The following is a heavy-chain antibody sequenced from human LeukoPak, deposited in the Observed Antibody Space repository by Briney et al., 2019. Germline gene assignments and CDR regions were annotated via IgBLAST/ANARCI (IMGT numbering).Heavy chain of an antibody. CDR1: GGTFSNYA. CDR2: IIPIFGTA. D-gene: IGHD3-9*01. CDR3: AREEDPLRYFHNWFDP. Sequence: ASVKVSCKASGGTFSNYAISWVRQAPGQGLEWMGGIIPIFGTANYAQKFQGRVTITTDESTSTAYMELSSLRSEDTAVYYCAREEDPLRYFHNWFDPWGQGTLVTVSS. J-gene: IGHJ5*02. V-gene: IGHV1-69*05.